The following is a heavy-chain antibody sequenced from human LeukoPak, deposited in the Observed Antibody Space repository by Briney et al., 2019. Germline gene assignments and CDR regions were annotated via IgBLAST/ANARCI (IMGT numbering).Heavy chain of an antibody. Sequence: PSETLSLTCAVYGGSFSGYYWSWIRQPPGKGLEWIGEINHSGSTNYNPSLKSRVTISVDTSKNQFSLKLSSVTAADTAVYYCARKTVTHYYYYYMGVWGKGTTVTVSS. D-gene: IGHD4-17*01. V-gene: IGHV4-34*01. CDR3: ARKTVTHYYYYYMGV. J-gene: IGHJ6*03. CDR2: INHSGST. CDR1: GGSFSGYY.